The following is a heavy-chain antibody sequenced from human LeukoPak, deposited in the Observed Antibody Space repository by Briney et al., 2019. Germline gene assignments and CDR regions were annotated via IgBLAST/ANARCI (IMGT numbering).Heavy chain of an antibody. CDR3: ARPLAAASMMDGMDV. Sequence: GGSLKISCKGSGYSFTSYWIGWVRQMPGKGLEWMGVIYPGDSDTRYSPSFQGQVTISADKSISTAYLQWSSLKASDTAMYYCARPLAAASMMDGMDVWGQGTTVTVSS. J-gene: IGHJ6*02. CDR1: GYSFTSYW. D-gene: IGHD6-13*01. V-gene: IGHV5-51*01. CDR2: IYPGDSDT.